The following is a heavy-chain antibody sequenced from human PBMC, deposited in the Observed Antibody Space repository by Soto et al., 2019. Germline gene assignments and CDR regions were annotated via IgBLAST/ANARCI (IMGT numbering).Heavy chain of an antibody. J-gene: IGHJ4*02. CDR2: ISWNSGSI. V-gene: IGHV3-9*01. Sequence: PGGSLRLSCAASGFTFDDYAMHWVRQAPGKGLEWVSGISWNSGSIGYADSVKGRFTISRDNAKNSLYLQMNSLRAEDTALYYCAKDTERSYSSGLDYWGQGTLVTVSS. CDR3: AKDTERSYSSGLDY. D-gene: IGHD6-19*01. CDR1: GFTFDDYA.